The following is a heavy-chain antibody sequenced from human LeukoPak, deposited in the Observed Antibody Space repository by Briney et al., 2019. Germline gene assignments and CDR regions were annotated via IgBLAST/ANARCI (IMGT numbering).Heavy chain of an antibody. CDR3: AKNWARYSDY. CDR2: ISGVET. V-gene: IGHV3-23*01. J-gene: IGHJ4*02. D-gene: IGHD2-21*01. Sequence: GGSLRLSCAVSGFTVSGNAWSWVRQAPGKGLEWVSVISGVETFYAESVKGRFTISRDNSQNTVYLQMNSLRAEDTAIYYCAKNWARYSDYWGQGTLVTVAS. CDR1: GFTVSGNA.